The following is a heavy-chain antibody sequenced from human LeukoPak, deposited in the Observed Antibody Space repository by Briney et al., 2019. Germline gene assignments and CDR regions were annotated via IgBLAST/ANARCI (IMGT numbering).Heavy chain of an antibody. D-gene: IGHD6-6*01. CDR3: AREGDEQLQRDFDY. CDR2: IIPIFGIA. V-gene: IGHV1-69*04. J-gene: IGHJ4*02. CDR1: GATFSSYA. Sequence: SVSVTCKASGATFSSYAISWVRQAPGQGLEWMGRIIPIFGIANYAQKFQGRVTITADKSTSTAYMELSSQSSEDAAVYYCAREGDEQLQRDFDYWGQGTLVTVSS.